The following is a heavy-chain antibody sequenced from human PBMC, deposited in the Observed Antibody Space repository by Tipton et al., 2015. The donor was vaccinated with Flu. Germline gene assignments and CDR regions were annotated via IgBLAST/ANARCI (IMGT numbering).Heavy chain of an antibody. J-gene: IGHJ4*02. CDR3: ARQIGGGDCY. D-gene: IGHD2-21*01. V-gene: IGHV3-7*03. Sequence: LSLTCTVSGGSISGHHWSWVRQAPGKGLEWVANINEDGSVKYFADSVKGRFTISRDNAKNSVYLQMNDLRAEDTAVYYCARQIGGGDCYWGQGTLVTVSS. CDR2: INEDGSVK. CDR1: GGSISGHH.